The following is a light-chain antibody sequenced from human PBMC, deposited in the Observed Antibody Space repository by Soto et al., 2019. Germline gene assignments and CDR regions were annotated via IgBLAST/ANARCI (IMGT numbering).Light chain of an antibody. CDR3: QVWDSSSDHVV. CDR1: NIGSKS. CDR2: DDS. V-gene: IGLV3-21*02. J-gene: IGLJ2*01. Sequence: ELTQPPSVSVAPGQTARITCGRNNIGSKSVHWYQQKPGQAPVLVVYDDSDRPSGIPERFSGSNSGNTATLTISRVEAGDEADYYCQVWDSSSDHVVFGGGTKVTVL.